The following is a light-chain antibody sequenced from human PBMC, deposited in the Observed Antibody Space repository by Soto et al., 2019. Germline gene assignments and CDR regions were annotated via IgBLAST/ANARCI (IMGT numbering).Light chain of an antibody. CDR2: HDD. J-gene: IGLJ2*01. CDR3: AAWDDSLNGRV. CDR1: RSNIGNNA. Sequence: QSVLTQPPSVSEAPRQRVTISCSGSRSNIGNNAVSWYQQLPGKAPKLLIYHDDLLPSGVSDRFSGSKSGTSASLAISGLQSEDEGDYYCAAWDDSLNGRVFGGGTKLTVL. V-gene: IGLV1-36*01.